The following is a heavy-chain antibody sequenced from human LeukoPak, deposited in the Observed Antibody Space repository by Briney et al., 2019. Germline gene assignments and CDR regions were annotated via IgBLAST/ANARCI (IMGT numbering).Heavy chain of an antibody. CDR1: GYTFTGYY. D-gene: IGHD6-13*01. CDR2: INPNSGGI. CDR3: AREDLAAAGYDY. J-gene: IGHJ4*02. Sequence: ASVKVSCKASGYTFTGYYMHWVRQAPGQGLEWMGWINPNSGGINYAQKFQGRVTMTRDTSISTAYMELSRLRSDDTAVYYCAREDLAAAGYDYWGQGTLVTVSS. V-gene: IGHV1-2*02.